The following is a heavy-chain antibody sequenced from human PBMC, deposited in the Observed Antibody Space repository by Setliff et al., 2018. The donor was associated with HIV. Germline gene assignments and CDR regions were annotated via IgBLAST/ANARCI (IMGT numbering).Heavy chain of an antibody. J-gene: IGHJ4*02. CDR3: ARRLNSAYFD. CDR2: IYHSGTT. Sequence: KPSETLSLTCAVSGYSISSGYYWGWIRQPPGKGLEWVGSIYHSGTTYYNPSLKSRVTISTYTSKNEFSLKLTSVTAADTAVYYCARRLNSAYFDWGQGALVTVSS. CDR1: GYSISSGYY. D-gene: IGHD5-12*01. V-gene: IGHV4-38-2*01.